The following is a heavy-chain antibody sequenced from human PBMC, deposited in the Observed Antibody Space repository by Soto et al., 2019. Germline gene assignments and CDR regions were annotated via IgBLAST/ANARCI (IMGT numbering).Heavy chain of an antibody. Sequence: SVKVSCKASGGTFSSYAISWVRQAPGQGLEWMGGIIPIFGTANYAQKFQGRVTITADKSTSTAYMELSSLRSEDTAVYYCARALNWNYRVYFDYWGQGTLVTVSS. V-gene: IGHV1-69*06. D-gene: IGHD1-7*01. J-gene: IGHJ4*02. CDR1: GGTFSSYA. CDR2: IIPIFGTA. CDR3: ARALNWNYRVYFDY.